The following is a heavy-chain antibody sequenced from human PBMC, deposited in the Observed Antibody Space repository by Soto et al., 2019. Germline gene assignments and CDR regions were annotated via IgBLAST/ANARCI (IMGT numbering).Heavy chain of an antibody. V-gene: IGHV1-3*01. J-gene: IGHJ4*02. CDR2: INAGDGYT. CDR1: GYTFTTYA. D-gene: IGHD2-8*01. Sequence: QVQLVQSGAEVKKPGASVKVSCKASGYTFTTYAVHWVRQVAGQRLAWMGWINAGDGYTKYSQRFLGRVTFARDTSANTAYMDPSSLRSEDTAVYYCARDAYCTNGICYTGNFDSWGQGTLVTVSS. CDR3: ARDAYCTNGICYTGNFDS.